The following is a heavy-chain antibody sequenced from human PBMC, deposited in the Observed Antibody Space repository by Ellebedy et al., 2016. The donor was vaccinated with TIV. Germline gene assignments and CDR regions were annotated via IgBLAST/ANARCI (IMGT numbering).Heavy chain of an antibody. V-gene: IGHV1-3*01. CDR1: GYTFTSYA. D-gene: IGHD5-12*01. J-gene: IGHJ6*02. CDR3: ARDGYSGYDSYYYYGMDV. Sequence: ASVKVSCKASGYTFTSYAMHWVRQAPGQRLEWMGWINAGNGNTKYSQKFQGRVTITRDTSAGTAYMELSSLRSEDTAVYYCARDGYSGYDSYYYYGMDVWGQGTTVTVSS. CDR2: INAGNGNT.